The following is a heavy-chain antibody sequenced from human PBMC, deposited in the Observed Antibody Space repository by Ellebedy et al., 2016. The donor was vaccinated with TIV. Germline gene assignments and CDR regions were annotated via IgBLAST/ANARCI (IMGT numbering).Heavy chain of an antibody. Sequence: PGGSLRLSCAASGFTFSSYGMNWVRQAPGKGLDWVALIWYDGSNKYYADSVNGRITISRDNSKNTLYLQMNSLRAEDTAVYYCAKDLRPLWGGAMDSWGRGALVTVSS. CDR1: GFTFSSYG. J-gene: IGHJ4*02. CDR2: IWYDGSNK. D-gene: IGHD3-16*01. CDR3: AKDLRPLWGGAMDS. V-gene: IGHV3-30*02.